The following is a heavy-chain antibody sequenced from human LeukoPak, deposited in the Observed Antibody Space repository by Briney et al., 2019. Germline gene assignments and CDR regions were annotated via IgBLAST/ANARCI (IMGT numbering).Heavy chain of an antibody. CDR1: GGSISSYY. V-gene: IGHV4-59*01. Sequence: SETLSLTCTVSGGSISSYYRSWIRQPPGKGLEWIGYIYYSGSTNYNPSLKSRVTISVDTSKNQFSLKLSSVTAADTAVYYCASDKIGYYYDSSGYSNWGQGTLVTVFS. CDR2: IYYSGST. D-gene: IGHD3-22*01. CDR3: ASDKIGYYYDSSGYSN. J-gene: IGHJ4*02.